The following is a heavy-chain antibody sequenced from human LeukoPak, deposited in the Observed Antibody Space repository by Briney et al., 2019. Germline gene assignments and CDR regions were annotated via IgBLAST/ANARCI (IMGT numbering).Heavy chain of an antibody. V-gene: IGHV1-8*01. D-gene: IGHD1-26*01. CDR3: ARGRGMSGSYGIDY. Sequence: ASVKVSCKAPGYTFTSYDINWVRQATGQGLEWMGWMNPNSGNTGYAQKFQGRVTMTRNTSISTAYMELSSLRSEDTAVYYCARGRGMSGSYGIDYWGQGTLVTVSS. CDR2: MNPNSGNT. CDR1: GYTFTSYD. J-gene: IGHJ4*02.